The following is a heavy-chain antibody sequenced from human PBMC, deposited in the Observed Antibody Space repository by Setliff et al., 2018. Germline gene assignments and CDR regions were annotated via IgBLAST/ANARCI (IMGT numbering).Heavy chain of an antibody. D-gene: IGHD1-26*01. CDR2: IYYTGST. CDR1: GDSITSTSHF. V-gene: IGHV4-31*01. Sequence: SETLSLTCNVSGDSITSTSHFWGWIRQPPGKGLEWIADIYYTGSTYHNPSLKTLVTISVDTSKNQFSLKLSSVTAADTAVYYCARCSGSYDAFDIWGQGTMVTVSS. CDR3: ARCSGSYDAFDI. J-gene: IGHJ3*02.